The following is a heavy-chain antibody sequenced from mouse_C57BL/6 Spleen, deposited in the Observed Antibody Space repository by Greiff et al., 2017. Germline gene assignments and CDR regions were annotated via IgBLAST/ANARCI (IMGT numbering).Heavy chain of an antibody. CDR3: ARSLYGNSYAMDY. CDR1: GYAFSSSW. D-gene: IGHD2-1*01. CDR2: IYPGDGDT. V-gene: IGHV1-82*01. J-gene: IGHJ4*01. Sequence: QVQLQQSGPELVKPGASVKISCKASGYAFSSSWMNWVKQRPGKGLEWIGRIYPGDGDTNYNGKFKGKATLTADKSSSTAYLQLSSLTSEDSAVYVCARSLYGNSYAMDYWGQGTSVTVSS.